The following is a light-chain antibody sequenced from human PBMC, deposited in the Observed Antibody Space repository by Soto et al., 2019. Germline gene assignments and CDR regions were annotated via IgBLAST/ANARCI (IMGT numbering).Light chain of an antibody. CDR2: GAS. CDR1: QSISSSY. J-gene: IGKJ5*01. V-gene: IGKV3-20*01. Sequence: EIVLTQSPGTLSLSPGEGATLSCRASQSISSSYLAWYQQRPGQAPRLLIYGASSRATGIPDRFSGSGSGTEFTLTISSLQSEDFAVYYCQQYNNWPITFGQGTRLEIK. CDR3: QQYNNWPIT.